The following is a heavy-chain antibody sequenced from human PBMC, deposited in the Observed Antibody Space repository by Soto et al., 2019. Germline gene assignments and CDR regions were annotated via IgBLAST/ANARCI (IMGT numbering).Heavy chain of an antibody. CDR2: ISGRGTTT. CDR1: GFSFSVYA. D-gene: IGHD4-17*01. CDR3: AKSTYGGNDY. Sequence: EVQLLESGGGLVQPGGSLRLSCAASGFSFSVYAMSWVRQAPGKGLESVSSISGRGTTTSYADSVKGRFTISRDNSKNSLYVKMHSLRVEDAAVYSCAKSTYGGNDYWGQGTLVTVSP. J-gene: IGHJ4*02. V-gene: IGHV3-23*01.